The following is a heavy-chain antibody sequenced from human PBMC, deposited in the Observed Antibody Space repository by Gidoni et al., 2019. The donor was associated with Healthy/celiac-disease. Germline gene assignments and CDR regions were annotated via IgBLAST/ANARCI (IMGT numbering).Heavy chain of an antibody. CDR1: RTGGYY. CDR3: ARVDRGYFDY. J-gene: IGHJ4*02. CDR2: IYYSGST. Sequence: RTGGYYWSWIRQHPGKGLEWIGYIYYSGSTYYNPSLKSRVTISVDTSKNQFSLKLSSVTAADTAVYYCARVDRGYFDYWGQGTLVTVSS. V-gene: IGHV4-31*02. D-gene: IGHD3-9*01.